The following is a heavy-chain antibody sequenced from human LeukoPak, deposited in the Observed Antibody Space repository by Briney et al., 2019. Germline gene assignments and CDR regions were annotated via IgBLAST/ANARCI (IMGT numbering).Heavy chain of an antibody. D-gene: IGHD3-16*02. Sequence: PSDTLSLTRPLSGGSIGTYYWSSVRQSPGTGLEWIGYIYVTGTRYNPYLQSRVTISADRYRNQFFLKMTSVTAADTAVYYCAGHIGGGIDDMAVWGRGAKVTVSS. CDR2: IYVTGT. J-gene: IGHJ6*03. CDR3: AGHIGGGIDDMAV. CDR1: GGSIGTYY. V-gene: IGHV4-59*08.